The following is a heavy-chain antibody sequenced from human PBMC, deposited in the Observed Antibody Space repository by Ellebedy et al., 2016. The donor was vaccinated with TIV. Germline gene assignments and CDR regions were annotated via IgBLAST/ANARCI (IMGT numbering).Heavy chain of an antibody. CDR1: GYTFTSYG. V-gene: IGHV1-18*01. J-gene: IGHJ4*02. CDR2: ISAYNGNT. D-gene: IGHD3-10*01. Sequence: ASVKVSCXASGYTFTSYGISWVRQAPGQGLEWMGWISAYNGNTDYAQKLQGRVTMTTDTSTSTAYMELRSLRSDDTAVYYCARGGGGWFGESNPIDYWGQGTLVTVSS. CDR3: ARGGGGWFGESNPIDY.